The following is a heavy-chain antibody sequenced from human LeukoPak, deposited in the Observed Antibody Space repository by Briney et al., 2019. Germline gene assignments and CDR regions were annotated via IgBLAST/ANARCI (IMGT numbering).Heavy chain of an antibody. Sequence: TSETLSLTCTVSGGSIGSADFYWNWVRQPPGKGLESIGSIYYTGTTQYNPSLKSRITISLDMSKNQFSLKLSSVTAADTAVYYCARDPHRERGTSNVFDIWGQGTVVTVSS. J-gene: IGHJ3*02. CDR3: ARDPHRERGTSNVFDI. D-gene: IGHD1-14*01. CDR1: GGSIGSADFY. V-gene: IGHV4-30-4*08. CDR2: IYYTGTT.